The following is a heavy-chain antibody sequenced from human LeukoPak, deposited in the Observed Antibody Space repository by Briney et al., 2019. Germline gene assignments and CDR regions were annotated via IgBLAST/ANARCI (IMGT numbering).Heavy chain of an antibody. Sequence: GASVKVSCKASGYTFTSYGISWVRQAPGQGLEWMGWISAYNGNTNYAQKLQGRVTMTTDTSTSTAYMELRSLRSDDTAVYYCARQSLDYYDSSGLNDAFDIWGQGTMVTVSS. D-gene: IGHD3-22*01. CDR1: GYTFTSYG. CDR2: ISAYNGNT. CDR3: ARQSLDYYDSSGLNDAFDI. J-gene: IGHJ3*02. V-gene: IGHV1-18*01.